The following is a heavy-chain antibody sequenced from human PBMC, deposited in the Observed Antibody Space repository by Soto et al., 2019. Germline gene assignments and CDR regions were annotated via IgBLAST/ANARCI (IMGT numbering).Heavy chain of an antibody. J-gene: IGHJ5*01. D-gene: IGHD3-16*01. CDR2: ISGSGGST. V-gene: IGHV3-23*01. Sequence: EVQLLESGGGLVQPGGSLRLSCAASGFTFSSYAMSCVRQAPGKGLEWVSAISGSGGSTYYADSVKGRFTISRDNSKTTLYLQMNSLRAEDTAVYYCAKVESRVWGSFDFWGQGTLVTVSS. CDR1: GFTFSSYA. CDR3: AKVESRVWGSFDF.